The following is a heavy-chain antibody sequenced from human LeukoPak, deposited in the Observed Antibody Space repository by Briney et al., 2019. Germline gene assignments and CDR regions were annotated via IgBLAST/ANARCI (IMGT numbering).Heavy chain of an antibody. V-gene: IGHV3-21*01. CDR3: AKGGCSRGSCHYGMDV. CDR2: ISSISSYI. D-gene: IGHD2-15*01. J-gene: IGHJ6*02. CDR1: GFTFSSYS. Sequence: GESLRLSCAASGFTFSSYSMNWVRQAPGKGLEWVSSISSISSYIYYADSVKGRFTLSRDNAKNSLYLQMKRLRAEDTAVYYCAKGGCSRGSCHYGMDVWGQGTTVTVSS.